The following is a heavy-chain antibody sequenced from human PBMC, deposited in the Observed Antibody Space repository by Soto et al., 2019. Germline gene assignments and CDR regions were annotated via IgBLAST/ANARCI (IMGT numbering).Heavy chain of an antibody. CDR1: GGTFSSYA. CDR2: VIPIFGTA. CDR3: ARSIDSSSTTVYGMDV. Sequence: QVQLVQSGAEVKKPGSSVKVSCKASGGTFSSYAISWVRQAPGQGLEWMGGVIPIFGTANYAQKFQGRVTITADKSTSTAYMELRSLRSEDTAVYYCARSIDSSSTTVYGMDVWGQATTVTVYS. V-gene: IGHV1-69*06. J-gene: IGHJ6*02. D-gene: IGHD6-6*01.